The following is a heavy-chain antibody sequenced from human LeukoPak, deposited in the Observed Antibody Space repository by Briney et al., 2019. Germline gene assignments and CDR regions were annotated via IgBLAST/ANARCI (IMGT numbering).Heavy chain of an antibody. J-gene: IGHJ4*02. V-gene: IGHV3-9*01. CDR3: ATYSSSWTPLV. D-gene: IGHD6-13*01. CDR1: GFTFDDYA. CDR2: ISWNSGSM. Sequence: GGSLRLSCAASGFTFDDYAMHWVRQAPGKGLEWVSGISWNSGSMDYADSVKGRFTISRDNSKNTLYLQMNSLRAEDTAVYYCATYSSSWTPLVWGQGTLVTVSS.